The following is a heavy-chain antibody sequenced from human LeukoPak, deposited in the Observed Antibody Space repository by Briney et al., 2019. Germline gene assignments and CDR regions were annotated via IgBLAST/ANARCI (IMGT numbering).Heavy chain of an antibody. Sequence: GSLRLSCAASEFTFSSYSMNWVRQAPGKGLEWVSYISSGSSTIYYADFVKGRFTISRDNAKNSLYLQMNSLRDEDTAVFYCARGPPEAYCGGDCYWYLDYWGQGTLVTVSS. J-gene: IGHJ4*02. D-gene: IGHD2-21*02. V-gene: IGHV3-48*02. CDR1: EFTFSSYS. CDR3: ARGPPEAYCGGDCYWYLDY. CDR2: ISSGSSTI.